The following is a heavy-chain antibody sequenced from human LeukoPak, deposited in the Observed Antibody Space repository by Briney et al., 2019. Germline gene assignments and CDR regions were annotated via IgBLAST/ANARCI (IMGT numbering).Heavy chain of an antibody. CDR3: ARWTPPNSAFDI. CDR2: IYTSGST. V-gene: IGHV4-4*07. J-gene: IGHJ3*02. CDR1: GGSISSYY. D-gene: IGHD3/OR15-3a*01. Sequence: SETLSLTCTVSGGSISSYYWSWIRQLAGKGLEWIGRIYTSGSTNYNPSLKSRVTMSVDTSKNQFSLKLSSVTAADTAVYYCARWTPPNSAFDIWGQGTMVTVSS.